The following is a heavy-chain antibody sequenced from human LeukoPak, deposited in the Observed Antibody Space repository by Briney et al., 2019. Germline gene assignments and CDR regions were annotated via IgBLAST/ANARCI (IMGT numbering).Heavy chain of an antibody. V-gene: IGHV3-73*01. CDR1: GFTFSGSA. Sequence: PGGSLRLSCAASGFTFSGSAMHWVRQASGKGLEWVGRIRSKANSYATAYAASVKGRFTISRDDSKNTAYLQMNSLKTEGTAVYYCTRRCGGDCYLGDYWGQGTLVTVSS. J-gene: IGHJ4*02. D-gene: IGHD2-21*02. CDR3: TRRCGGDCYLGDY. CDR2: IRSKANSYAT.